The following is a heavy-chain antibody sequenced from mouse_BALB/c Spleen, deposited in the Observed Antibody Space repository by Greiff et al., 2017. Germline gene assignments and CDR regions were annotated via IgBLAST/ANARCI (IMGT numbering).Heavy chain of an antibody. CDR1: GYTFTSYW. Sequence: QVQLQQSGAELVKPGASVKLSCKASGYTFTSYWMHWVKQRPGQGLEWIGEINPSNGRTNYNEKFKSKATLTVDKSSSTAYMQLSSLTSEDSAVYYCARGEVRGAMDYWGQGTSVTVSS. CDR3: ARGEVRGAMDY. J-gene: IGHJ4*01. CDR2: INPSNGRT. D-gene: IGHD2-14*01. V-gene: IGHV1S81*02.